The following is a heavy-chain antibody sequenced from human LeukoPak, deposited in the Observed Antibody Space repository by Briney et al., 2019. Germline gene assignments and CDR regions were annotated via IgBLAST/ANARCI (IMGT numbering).Heavy chain of an antibody. D-gene: IGHD6-6*01. Sequence: SETLSLTCTVSGGSISSGDYYCSWIRQPPGKGLEWIGYIYYSGSTYYNPSLKSRVTISVDTSKNQFSLKLSSVTAADTAVYYCARVESSSGNDYWGQGTLVTVSS. CDR2: IYYSGST. V-gene: IGHV4-30-4*01. CDR1: GGSISSGDYY. J-gene: IGHJ4*02. CDR3: ARVESSSGNDY.